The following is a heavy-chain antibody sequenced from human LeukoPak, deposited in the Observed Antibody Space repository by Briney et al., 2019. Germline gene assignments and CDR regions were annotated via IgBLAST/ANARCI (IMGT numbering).Heavy chain of an antibody. CDR3: AKHRFESGGYHSTD. J-gene: IGHJ4*02. CDR2: ISGGSGST. V-gene: IGHV3-23*01. D-gene: IGHD3-22*01. Sequence: HPGGSLRLSCAASGFIFRSYPMSWVSQAPGKGLAWVSTISGGSGSTYCADSVKGQFTISRDNSKNTLYLQMNSLRDEDTAVYYCAKHRFESGGYHSTDWGQGTLVTVSS. CDR1: GFIFRSYP.